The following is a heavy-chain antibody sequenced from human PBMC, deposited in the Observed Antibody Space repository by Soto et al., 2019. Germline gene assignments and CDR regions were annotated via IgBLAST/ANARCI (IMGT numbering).Heavy chain of an antibody. CDR1: GFSFSTYA. Sequence: PGGSLRLSCSASGFSFSTYAMHWVRQAPGKGLACVSVISGDGGSTYYADSVKGRFTISRDNSNNTLYLQMSSLRAEDTAVYYCVKDEYCGSTSCHGYFQHWGQGT. V-gene: IGHV3-64D*06. CDR2: ISGDGGST. CDR3: VKDEYCGSTSCHGYFQH. J-gene: IGHJ1*01. D-gene: IGHD2-2*01.